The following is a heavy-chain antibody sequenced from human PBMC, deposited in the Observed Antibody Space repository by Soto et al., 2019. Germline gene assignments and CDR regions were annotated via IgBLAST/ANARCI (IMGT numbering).Heavy chain of an antibody. D-gene: IGHD3-3*01. J-gene: IGHJ4*02. V-gene: IGHV3-11*01. CDR1: GFTFSDYY. Sequence: PGGSLRLSCAASGFTFSDYYMSWIRQAPGKGLEWVSYISSSGSTIYYADSVKGRFTISRDNAKNSLYLQMNSLRAEDTAVYYCARDPVVRYDFWSGYYGSVHDYWGQGTLVTVSS. CDR3: ARDPVVRYDFWSGYYGSVHDY. CDR2: ISSSGSTI.